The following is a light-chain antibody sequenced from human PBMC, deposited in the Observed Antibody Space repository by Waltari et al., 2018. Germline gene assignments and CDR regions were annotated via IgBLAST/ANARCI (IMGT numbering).Light chain of an antibody. CDR2: LAS. Sequence: DIQMTQSPSSLSAVVGDRITITCRASQSTGNYLNWYQKKPGKAPKLLTYLASRLQSGVPSRFSGSGSGTDFTLTISSLQPEDFATYYCQQSSSIPWTFGQGTKVEI. J-gene: IGKJ1*01. CDR1: QSTGNY. V-gene: IGKV1-39*01. CDR3: QQSSSIPWT.